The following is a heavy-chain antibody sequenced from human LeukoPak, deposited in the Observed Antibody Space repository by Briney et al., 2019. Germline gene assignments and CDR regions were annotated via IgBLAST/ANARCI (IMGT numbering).Heavy chain of an antibody. V-gene: IGHV4-39*02. Sequence: SETLSLTCTVSGGSISSSSYYWGWIRQPPGKGLQWIGSIYYSGSTYYNPSLKSRVTISVDTSKNQFSLKLSSVTAADTAVYYCAREFSILTGYYPVGNWFDPWGQGTLVTVSS. J-gene: IGHJ5*02. CDR2: IYYSGST. D-gene: IGHD3-9*01. CDR3: AREFSILTGYYPVGNWFDP. CDR1: GGSISSSSYY.